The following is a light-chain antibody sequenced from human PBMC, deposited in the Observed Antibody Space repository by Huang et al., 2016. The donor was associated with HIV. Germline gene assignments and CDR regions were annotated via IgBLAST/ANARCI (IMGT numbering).Light chain of an antibody. V-gene: IGKV3-20*01. J-gene: IGKJ3*01. CDR1: PGVSTH. CDR2: EVS. CDR3: QQYGSSPRT. Sequence: EIVLTQSPGTLSLSPGERATLSCRASPGVSTHFAWYQQKPGQAPRLLIYEVSNRATGIPDRFSGSGSGTDFTLIINRLEPEDFAVYYCQQYGSSPRTFGPGTKVDIK.